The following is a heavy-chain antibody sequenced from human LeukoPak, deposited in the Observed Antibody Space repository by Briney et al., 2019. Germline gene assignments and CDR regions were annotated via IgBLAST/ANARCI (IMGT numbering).Heavy chain of an antibody. CDR2: IYSGGGT. D-gene: IGHD3-16*01. V-gene: IGHV3-66*01. CDR3: ARDHYVDAFDI. J-gene: IGHJ3*02. CDR1: GFTVSSNY. Sequence: GGSLRLSCAASGFTVSSNYMSWVRQAPGKGLERVSVIYSGGGTYYADAAKGRFTISRDNSKNTLYLQMNSLRAGDTAVYYCARDHYVDAFDIWGQGTMVTVSS.